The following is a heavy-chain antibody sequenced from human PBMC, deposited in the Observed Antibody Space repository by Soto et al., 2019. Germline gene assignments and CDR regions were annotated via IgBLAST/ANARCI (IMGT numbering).Heavy chain of an antibody. Sequence: SETLSLTCAVYGGSFSGYYWSWIRQPPGKGLEWIGEINHSGSTNYNPSLKSRVTISVDTSKNQFSLKLSSVTAADTAVYYCATVAYSSGWYPKNYYYYGMDVWGQGTTVTVSS. V-gene: IGHV4-34*01. J-gene: IGHJ6*02. CDR2: INHSGST. CDR1: GGSFSGYY. D-gene: IGHD6-19*01. CDR3: ATVAYSSGWYPKNYYYYGMDV.